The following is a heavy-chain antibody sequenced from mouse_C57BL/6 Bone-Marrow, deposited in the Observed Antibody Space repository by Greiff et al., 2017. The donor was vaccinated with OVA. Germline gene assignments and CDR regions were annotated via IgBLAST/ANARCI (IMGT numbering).Heavy chain of an antibody. CDR1: GYTFTSYW. J-gene: IGHJ4*01. CDR2: IDPSDSYT. CDR3: ARTFTYAMDY. V-gene: IGHV1-59*01. Sequence: QVQLQQPGAELVRPGTSVKLSCKASGYTFTSYWMHWVKQRPGQGLEWIGVIDPSDSYTNYNQKFKGKATLTVDTSSSTDYMQLSSLTSEDSAVYCCARTFTYAMDYWGQGTSVTVSS.